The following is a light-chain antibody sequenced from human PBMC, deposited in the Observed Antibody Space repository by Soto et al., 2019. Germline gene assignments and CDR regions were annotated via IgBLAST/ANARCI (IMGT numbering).Light chain of an antibody. Sequence: QPVLTQPPSASASLGASVKLTCTLSSGHNGYAIAWHQQQPEKGPRYLMKLNSDGSHSKGDGIPDRFSGSSSGAEWYLTISSLQSEDEADYYCQTWSTDIRVFGGGTKLTVL. J-gene: IGLJ3*02. V-gene: IGLV4-69*01. CDR1: SGHNGYA. CDR2: LNSDGSH. CDR3: QTWSTDIRV.